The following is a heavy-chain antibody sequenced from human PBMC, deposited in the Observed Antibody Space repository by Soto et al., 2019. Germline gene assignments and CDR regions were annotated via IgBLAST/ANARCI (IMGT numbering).Heavy chain of an antibody. Sequence: GESLKISCKGSAYSFTSYWISWVRQMPGKGLEWMGRSDPSDSYTNYSPSFHGHGTSSARKSISTAYLQWNILEASDTAMSYCARHAEMASRYGLDVWGQGTTVTVYS. D-gene: IGHD2-8*01. CDR1: AYSFTSYW. J-gene: IGHJ6*02. V-gene: IGHV5-10-1*01. CDR2: SDPSDSYT. CDR3: ARHAEMASRYGLDV.